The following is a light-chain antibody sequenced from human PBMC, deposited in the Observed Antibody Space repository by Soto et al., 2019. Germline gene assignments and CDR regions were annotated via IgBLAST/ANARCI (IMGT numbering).Light chain of an antibody. J-gene: IGLJ1*01. V-gene: IGLV2-8*01. CDR3: SAYAGSNTFV. CDR1: SRDVGGYYF. CDR2: EVT. Sequence: QSVLTQPPSASGSPGQSVTISCTGTSRDVGGYYFVSWYQQHPGKAPKLIIYEVTKRPSGVPDRFSASRSGNTASLTVSGLQTEDEADYYCSAYAGSNTFVFGTGTKVTDL.